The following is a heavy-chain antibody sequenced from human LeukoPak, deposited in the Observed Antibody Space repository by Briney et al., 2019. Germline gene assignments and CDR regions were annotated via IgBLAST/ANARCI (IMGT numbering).Heavy chain of an antibody. CDR2: IYYSGST. J-gene: IGHJ3*02. Sequence: SETLSLTCTVSGGSISSYYWSWIRQPPGKGLEWIGYIYYSGSTNYNPSLKSRVTISVDTSRNQFSLKLSSVTAADTAVYYCARSPGAFDIWGQGTMVTVSS. CDR1: GGSISSYY. CDR3: ARSPGAFDI. V-gene: IGHV4-59*01.